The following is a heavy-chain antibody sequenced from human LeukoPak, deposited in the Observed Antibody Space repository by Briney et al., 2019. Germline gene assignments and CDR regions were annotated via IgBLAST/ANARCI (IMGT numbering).Heavy chain of an antibody. J-gene: IGHJ6*03. CDR2: INSNSGGT. CDR1: GYTFTGYY. CDR3: ARVRRPEYSSSSYYYYMDV. V-gene: IGHV1-2*02. D-gene: IGHD6-6*01. Sequence: ASVKVSCKASGYTFTGYYIHWVRQAPGQGLEWMGWINSNSGGTNYAQKFQGRVTMTRDTSTTTAYMELNRLRSDDTAVYSCARVRRPEYSSSSYYYYMDVWGKGTTVTVSS.